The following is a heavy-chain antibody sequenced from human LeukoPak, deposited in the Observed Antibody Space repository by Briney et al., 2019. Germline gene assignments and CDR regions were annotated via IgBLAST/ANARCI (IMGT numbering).Heavy chain of an antibody. J-gene: IGHJ6*03. CDR3: ARDRHSSSWYGGWYYYYYMDV. V-gene: IGHV3-21*01. Sequence: PGGSLRLSCAASGFTFSSYSMNWVRQAPGKGLEWVSSISSSSSYIYYADSVKGRFNISRDNAKNSLYLQMNSLRAEDTAVYYCARDRHSSSWYGGWYYYYYMDVWGKGTTVTVSS. CDR1: GFTFSSYS. CDR2: ISSSSSYI. D-gene: IGHD6-13*01.